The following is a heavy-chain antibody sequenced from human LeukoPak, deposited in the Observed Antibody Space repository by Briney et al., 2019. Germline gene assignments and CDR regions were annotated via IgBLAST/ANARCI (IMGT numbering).Heavy chain of an antibody. V-gene: IGHV4-4*02. CDR1: GGSISSSDW. D-gene: IGHD4-11*01. J-gene: IGHJ4*02. CDR2: MHQSGII. CDR3: ARRTTVTIPFGY. Sequence: SETLSLTCTVSGGSISSSDWWSWVRQPPGKGLEWIGEMHQSGIINYNPSLKSRVTMSLDKAKEQFSLKLSSVAAADTAVYYCARRTTVTIPFGYWGQGTLVTVSS.